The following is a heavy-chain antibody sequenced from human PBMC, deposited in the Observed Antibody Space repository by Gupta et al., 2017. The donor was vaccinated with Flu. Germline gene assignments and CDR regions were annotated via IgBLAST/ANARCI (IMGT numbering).Heavy chain of an antibody. CDR2: ISGSGGST. Sequence: WVRQAPGKGLEWVSAISGSGGSTYYADSVKGRFTISRDNSKNTLYLQMNSLRAEDTAVYYCAKGKDSSAGYWGQGTLVTVSS. D-gene: IGHD6-25*01. V-gene: IGHV3-23*01. J-gene: IGHJ4*02. CDR3: AKGKDSSAGY.